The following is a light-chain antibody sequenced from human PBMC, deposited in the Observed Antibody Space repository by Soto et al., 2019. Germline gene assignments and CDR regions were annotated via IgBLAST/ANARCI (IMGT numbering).Light chain of an antibody. CDR1: SSDIGTYNY. J-gene: IGLJ1*01. CDR3: NSYTGTSSRYV. CDR2: DVS. V-gene: IGLV2-14*03. Sequence: QSALTQPASVSGSPGQSITIACTGTSSDIGTYNYVSWYQQHTGKAPKLMIFDVSYRPSGVSNRFSGSKSDNTASLTISGLQAEDEAHYYCNSYTGTSSRYVFGTGTKLTVL.